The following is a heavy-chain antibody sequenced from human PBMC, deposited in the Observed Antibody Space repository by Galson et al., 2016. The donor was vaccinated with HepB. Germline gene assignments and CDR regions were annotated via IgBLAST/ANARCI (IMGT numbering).Heavy chain of an antibody. CDR1: GFTFTSFV. J-gene: IGHJ3*02. V-gene: IGHV3-23*01. CDR2: ISSSGGST. Sequence: SLRLSCAASGFTFTSFVMTWVRQAPGKGLEWVSSISSSGGSTNYADSVKGRFTISRDNSKNMLYLQMDSLGAEDTAVYYCAKDRIGVIADAFDMWGQGIMVTVSS. D-gene: IGHD1-26*01. CDR3: AKDRIGVIADAFDM.